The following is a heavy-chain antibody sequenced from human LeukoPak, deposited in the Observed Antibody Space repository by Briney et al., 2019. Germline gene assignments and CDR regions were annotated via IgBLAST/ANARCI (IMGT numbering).Heavy chain of an antibody. CDR1: GFTFSSYW. CDR3: ARGAMAAAGY. Sequence: GGSLRLSCAASGFTFSSYWMNWVRQAPGKGLEWVANIKEDGSDKYYVDPVKGRFTISRDNAKKSLYLQMNSLRAEDTAIYYCARGAMAAAGYWGQGTLVTVSS. D-gene: IGHD6-13*01. CDR2: IKEDGSDK. V-gene: IGHV3-7*01. J-gene: IGHJ4*02.